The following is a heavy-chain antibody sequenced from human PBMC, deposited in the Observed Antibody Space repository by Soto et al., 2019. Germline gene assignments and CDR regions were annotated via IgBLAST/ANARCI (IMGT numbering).Heavy chain of an antibody. CDR3: AKETEDGGNALDY. CDR2: ISYDGSNK. V-gene: IGHV3-30*18. D-gene: IGHD2-15*01. J-gene: IGHJ4*02. CDR1: GFTFSSYG. Sequence: GGSLRLSCAASGFTFSSYGMHWVRQAPGKGLEWVAVISYDGSNKYYADSVKGRFTISRDNSKNTLYLQMNSLRAEDTAVYYCAKETEDGGNALDYWGQGTLVTVSS.